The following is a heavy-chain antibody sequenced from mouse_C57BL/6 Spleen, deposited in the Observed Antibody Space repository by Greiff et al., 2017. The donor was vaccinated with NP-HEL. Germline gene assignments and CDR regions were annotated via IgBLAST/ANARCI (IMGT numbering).Heavy chain of an antibody. J-gene: IGHJ4*01. CDR3: ARDGNYEGGAMDY. V-gene: IGHV3-1*01. CDR2: ISYSGST. D-gene: IGHD2-1*01. CDR1: GYSITSGYD. Sequence: VQLKESGPGMVKPSQSLSLTCTVTGYSITSGYDWHWIRHFPGNKLEWMGYISYSGSTNYNPSLKSRISITHDTSKNHFFLKLNSVTTEDTATYYCARDGNYEGGAMDYWGQGTSVTVSS.